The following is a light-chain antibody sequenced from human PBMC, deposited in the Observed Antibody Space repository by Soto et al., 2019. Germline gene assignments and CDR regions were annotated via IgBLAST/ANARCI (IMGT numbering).Light chain of an antibody. CDR3: QHYNNWPPWT. CDR1: QSVSSN. Sequence: EIAMTQSPATLSVSPGERATLSCRASQSVSSNLAWYQQKFGQAPRLLIYGASTRATGIPARFSGSGSGTEFTLTISSLQSEDFAVYYCQHYNNWPPWTFGQGTKVEIK. V-gene: IGKV3-15*01. J-gene: IGKJ1*01. CDR2: GAS.